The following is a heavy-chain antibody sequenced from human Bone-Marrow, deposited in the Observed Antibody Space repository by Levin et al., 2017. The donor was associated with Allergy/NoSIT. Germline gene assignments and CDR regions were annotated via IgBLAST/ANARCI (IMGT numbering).Heavy chain of an antibody. J-gene: IGHJ6*02. CDR3: ARGRREAVWTKAILDDVYYGMDV. CDR1: GGSFSDYV. D-gene: IGHD1/OR15-1a*01. CDR2: INHSGFT. Sequence: SETLSLTCAVSGGSFSDYVWIWIRQSPGKGPEWIGQINHSGFTDYNPSLKSRVTISLDTPKSQFSLRLRSVTAADAAKYYCARGRREAVWTKAILDDVYYGMDVWGQGTTVAVSS. V-gene: IGHV4-34*01.